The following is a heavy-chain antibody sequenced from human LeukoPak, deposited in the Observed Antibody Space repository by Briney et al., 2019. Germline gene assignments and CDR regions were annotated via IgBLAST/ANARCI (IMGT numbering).Heavy chain of an antibody. CDR1: GFTFSGYW. D-gene: IGHD6-19*01. V-gene: IGHV3-74*01. CDR2: INTDGSST. J-gene: IGHJ5*02. Sequence: PGESLRLSCAASGFTFSGYWMHWVRHAPGKGLVWVSRINTDGSSTSYADSVKGRFTISRDNAKNTLYLQMNSMRAEDTAVYYCARAAGYSSDWYWFDPWGQGTLVTVSS. CDR3: ARAAGYSSDWYWFDP.